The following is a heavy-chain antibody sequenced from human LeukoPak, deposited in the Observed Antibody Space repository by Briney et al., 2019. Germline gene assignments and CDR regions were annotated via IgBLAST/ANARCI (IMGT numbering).Heavy chain of an antibody. CDR3: ARLSYYDFWSGYRNDAFDI. CDR1: GGSISSSSYY. D-gene: IGHD3-3*01. J-gene: IGHJ3*02. V-gene: IGHV4-39*01. CDR2: IYYSGST. Sequence: PSETLSLTCTVSGGSISSSSYYWGWIRQPPGKGLEWIGSIYYSGSTYYNPSLKSRVTISVDTSKNQFSLKPSSVTAADTAVYYCARLSYYDFWSGYRNDAFDIWGQGTMVTVSS.